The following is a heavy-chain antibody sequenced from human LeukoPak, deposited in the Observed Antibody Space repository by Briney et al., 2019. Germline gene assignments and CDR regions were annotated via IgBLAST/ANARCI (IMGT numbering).Heavy chain of an antibody. J-gene: IGHJ5*02. CDR1: GGSIRSYF. CDR3: ARDLRYTTDLRSAWFDP. V-gene: IGHV4-59*01. Sequence: SETLSLTCTVSGGSIRSYFWSWIRQPPGKGLEWIGYIHYSGSTNYDPSLKSRVTISLDTARSQVSLKLFSVTAAGTAVYYCARDLRYTTDLRSAWFDPWGQGTLVTVSS. D-gene: IGHD5-18*01. CDR2: IHYSGST.